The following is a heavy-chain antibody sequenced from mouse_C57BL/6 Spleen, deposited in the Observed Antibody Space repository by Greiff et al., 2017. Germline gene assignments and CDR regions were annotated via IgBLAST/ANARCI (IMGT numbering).Heavy chain of an antibody. CDR1: GYTFTDYN. Sequence: EVQLQQSGPELVKPGASVKIPCKASGYTFTDYNMDWVKQSPGKSLEWIGDINPNNGGTIYNQKFKGKATLTVDKSSSTAYMELRSLTSEDTAVYYCAREAYYSNYRAMDYWGQGTSVTVSS. D-gene: IGHD2-5*01. CDR3: AREAYYSNYRAMDY. CDR2: INPNNGGT. J-gene: IGHJ4*01. V-gene: IGHV1-18*01.